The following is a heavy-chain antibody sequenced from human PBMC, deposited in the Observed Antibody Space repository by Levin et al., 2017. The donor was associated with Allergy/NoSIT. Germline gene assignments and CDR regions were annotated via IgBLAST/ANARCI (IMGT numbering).Heavy chain of an antibody. CDR3: AIGGYYDDWTSGANPYYYYAMDV. J-gene: IGHJ6*02. D-gene: IGHD3-3*01. V-gene: IGHV1-69*13. Sequence: ASVKVSCKSSGGIFSTSAISWVRQAPGQGLEWMGGIIPKLGTANYEQKFQDRVLISADESTTTAYMDLSSLRSEDTAVYYCAIGGYYDDWTSGANPYYYYAMDVWGQGTTVTVSS. CDR2: IIPKLGTA. CDR1: GGIFSTSA.